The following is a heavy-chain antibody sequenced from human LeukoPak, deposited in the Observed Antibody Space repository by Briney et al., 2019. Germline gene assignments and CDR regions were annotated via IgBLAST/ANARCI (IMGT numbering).Heavy chain of an antibody. J-gene: IGHJ4*02. Sequence: PGGSLRLSCTVSGFTVSSDSMSWVRQAPGKGLEWVSFIYSGGSTHYSDSVKGRFTISRDNSKNTLYLQMNSLRAEDTAVYYCARRAGAYSPPYDYWGQGTLVTVSS. CDR2: IYSGGST. D-gene: IGHD4/OR15-4a*01. CDR1: GFTVSSDS. CDR3: ARRAGAYSPPYDY. V-gene: IGHV3-53*01.